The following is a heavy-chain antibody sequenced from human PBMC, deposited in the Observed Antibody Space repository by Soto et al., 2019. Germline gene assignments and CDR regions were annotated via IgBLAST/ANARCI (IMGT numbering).Heavy chain of an antibody. CDR1: GFTFSSYG. J-gene: IGHJ4*02. CDR2: ISYDGSNK. V-gene: IGHV3-30*03. D-gene: IGHD1-1*01. Sequence: QVQLVESGGGVVQPGRSLRLSCAASGFTFSSYGMHWVRQAPGKGLEWVAVISYDGSNKYYADSVKGRFTISRDNSKNTLYLQMNSLRAEDTAVYYCSCRTGGLDYWGQGTLVTVSS. CDR3: SCRTGGLDY.